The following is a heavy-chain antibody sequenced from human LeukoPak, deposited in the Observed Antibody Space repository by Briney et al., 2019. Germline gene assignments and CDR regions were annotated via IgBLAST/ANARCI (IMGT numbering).Heavy chain of an antibody. J-gene: IGHJ4*02. V-gene: IGHV3-7*01. D-gene: IGHD2/OR15-2a*01. CDR1: GFTFSSFW. Sequence: GGSLRLSCAASGFTFSSFWMSWVRQAPGKGLEWVANIKQDGTEKFYVDSVKGRFTISRDNAKNSLSLLMNSLRAEDTAVYYCAYGGYFFNHWGQGTLVTVSS. CDR2: IKQDGTEK. CDR3: AYGGYFFNH.